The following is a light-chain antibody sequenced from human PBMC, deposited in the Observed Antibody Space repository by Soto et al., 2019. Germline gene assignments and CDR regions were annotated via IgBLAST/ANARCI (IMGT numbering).Light chain of an antibody. Sequence: IQLTQSPSFLSASVVDRVTITFRASQGIRNDLGWYQQKPGNAPKLLIFATSTLQSGVSSRFRGSGYGTDFALTISSLQPEDSATYYCLQDYNYPRTFGQGTKVDIK. CDR2: ATS. CDR3: LQDYNYPRT. V-gene: IGKV1-6*01. CDR1: QGIRND. J-gene: IGKJ2*02.